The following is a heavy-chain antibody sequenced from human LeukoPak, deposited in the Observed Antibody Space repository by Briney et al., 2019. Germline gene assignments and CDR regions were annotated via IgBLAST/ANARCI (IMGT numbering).Heavy chain of an antibody. D-gene: IGHD3-10*01. J-gene: IGHJ3*02. CDR2: IKQDGGET. V-gene: IGHV3-7*01. CDR3: AKDKTTPSVWFGELSRAFDI. Sequence: GGSLRLSCAASGFPFSSYWMAWVRQAPGKGLEWVASIKQDGGETFYVDSVKGRFTISRDNSKNTLYLQMNSLRAEDTAVYYCAKDKTTPSVWFGELSRAFDIWGQGTMVTVSS. CDR1: GFPFSSYW.